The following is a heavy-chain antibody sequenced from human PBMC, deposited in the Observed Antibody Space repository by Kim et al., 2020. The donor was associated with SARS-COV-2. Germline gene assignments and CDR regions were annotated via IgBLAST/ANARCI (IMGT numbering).Heavy chain of an antibody. V-gene: IGHV5-51*01. J-gene: IGHJ4*02. Sequence: GESLKISCKGSGYSFTSYWIGWVRQMPGKGLEWMGIIYPGDSDTRYSPSFQGQVTISADKSISTAYLQWSSLKASDTAMYYCARHQGSGVRGVYFDYWGQGTLVTVSS. CDR3: ARHQGSGVRGVYFDY. D-gene: IGHD3-10*01. CDR1: GYSFTSYW. CDR2: IYPGDSDT.